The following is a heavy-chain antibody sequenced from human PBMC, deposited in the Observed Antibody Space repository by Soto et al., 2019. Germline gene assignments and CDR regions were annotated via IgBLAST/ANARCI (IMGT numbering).Heavy chain of an antibody. Sequence: PSETLSLTCVVSGGSLKNYYWTWFRQAPGKSLEWIGYIYDNGGSTYNPSLESRVTMSVDTANNQYSLRLSSVTAADTAVYYCARTPNNYYGMDVWGQGTTVTVSS. CDR1: GGSLKNYY. V-gene: IGHV4-59*01. CDR3: ARTPNNYYGMDV. CDR2: IYDNGGS. J-gene: IGHJ6*02. D-gene: IGHD2-8*01.